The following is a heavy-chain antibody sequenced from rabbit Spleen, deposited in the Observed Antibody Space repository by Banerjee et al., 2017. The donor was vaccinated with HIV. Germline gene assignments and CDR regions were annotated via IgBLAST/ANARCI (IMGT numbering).Heavy chain of an antibody. CDR1: GLDFSSYYY. Sequence: QSLEESGGDLVKPGASLTLTCTASGLDFSSYYYMCWVRQAPGKGLEWIGCIYTSSGNTYYASWAKGRFTISKTSSTTVTLQMTSLPAADTATYFCVREAGYGGYGDGNLWGPGTLVTVS. J-gene: IGHJ4*01. CDR2: IYTSSGNT. V-gene: IGHV1S40*01. CDR3: VREAGYGGYGDGNL. D-gene: IGHD6-1*01.